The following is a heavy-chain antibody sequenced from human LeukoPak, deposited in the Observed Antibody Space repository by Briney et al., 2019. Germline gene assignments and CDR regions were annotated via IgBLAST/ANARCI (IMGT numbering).Heavy chain of an antibody. D-gene: IGHD2-15*01. Sequence: GASVKVCCKASGYTFTGYYIHWLRQAPGQGLEWMGWINPNSGGTNYAQKFQGRVTMTRDTSISTAYMELSRLRSDDTAVYYCARDPWYCSGGSCYSLKNRYYFDYWGQGTLVTVSS. CDR2: INPNSGGT. V-gene: IGHV1-2*02. CDR3: ARDPWYCSGGSCYSLKNRYYFDY. J-gene: IGHJ4*02. CDR1: GYTFTGYY.